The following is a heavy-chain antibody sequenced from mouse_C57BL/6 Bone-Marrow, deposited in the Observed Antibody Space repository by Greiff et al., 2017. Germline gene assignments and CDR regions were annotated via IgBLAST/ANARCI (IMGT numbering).Heavy chain of an antibody. CDR3: TTFIYDGYYWFAY. Sequence: EVMLVESGAELVRPGASVKLSCTASGFNIKDDYMHWVKQRPEQGLEWIGWIDPENGDTEYASKFQGKATITADTSSNTAYLPLSSLTSEDTAVYYCTTFIYDGYYWFAYGGQGTLVTVSA. D-gene: IGHD2-3*01. V-gene: IGHV14-4*01. J-gene: IGHJ3*01. CDR2: IDPENGDT. CDR1: GFNIKDDY.